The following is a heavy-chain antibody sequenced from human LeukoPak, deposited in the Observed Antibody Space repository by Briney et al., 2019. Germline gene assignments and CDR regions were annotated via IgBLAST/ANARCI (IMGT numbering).Heavy chain of an antibody. Sequence: GASVKVSCKDSVYTFTGRYMHWVRQAPGQGLEWMGWINPNSGDTNYAQRFQGRVTMTRATSISTAYMELSRLSFDDTAVYYCAREAVIRGIIITNFDYWGQGTMVTVSS. V-gene: IGHV1-2*02. J-gene: IGHJ4*02. D-gene: IGHD3-10*01. CDR3: AREAVIRGIIITNFDY. CDR1: VYTFTGRY. CDR2: INPNSGDT.